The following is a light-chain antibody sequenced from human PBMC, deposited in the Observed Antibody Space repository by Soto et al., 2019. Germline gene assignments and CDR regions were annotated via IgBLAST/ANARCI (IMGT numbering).Light chain of an antibody. Sequence: EIVLTQSPATLSLSPGERATLSCRASQSVSSYFAWYQQKPGQPPRLLIYDASNRATGIPARFSGSGSGTDFTLTISSLEPEDFAVYYCQQRSNWPLKFGQGTNVEIK. CDR3: QQRSNWPLK. J-gene: IGKJ1*01. CDR2: DAS. CDR1: QSVSSY. V-gene: IGKV3-11*01.